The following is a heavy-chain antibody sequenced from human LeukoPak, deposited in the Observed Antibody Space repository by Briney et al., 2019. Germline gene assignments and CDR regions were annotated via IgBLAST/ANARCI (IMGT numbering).Heavy chain of an antibody. D-gene: IGHD3-3*01. CDR1: GFTFSSYW. CDR3: ARDKVRFLEWLFQADYYYMDV. Sequence: GGSLRLSCAASGFTFSSYWMSWVRQAPGKGLEWVANIKQDGSEKYYVDSVKGRFTISRDNAKNSLYLQMNSLRAEDTAVYYRARDKVRFLEWLFQADYYYMDVWAKGPRSPSP. CDR2: IKQDGSEK. J-gene: IGHJ6*03. V-gene: IGHV3-7*01.